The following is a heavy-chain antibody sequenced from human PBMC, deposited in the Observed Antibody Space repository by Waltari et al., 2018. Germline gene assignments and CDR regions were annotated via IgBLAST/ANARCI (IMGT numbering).Heavy chain of an antibody. CDR3: ARGRGVVVPAAIRDMRYYYYGMDV. Sequence: QVQLQQWGAGLLKPSETLSLTCAVYGGSFSGYYWSWIRQPPGKGLEWIGEINHSGSTNYNPSLKSRVTISVDTSKNQFSLKLSSVTAADTAVYYCARGRGVVVPAAIRDMRYYYYGMDVWGQGTTVTVSS. CDR1: GGSFSGYY. J-gene: IGHJ6*02. V-gene: IGHV4-34*01. CDR2: INHSGST. D-gene: IGHD2-2*02.